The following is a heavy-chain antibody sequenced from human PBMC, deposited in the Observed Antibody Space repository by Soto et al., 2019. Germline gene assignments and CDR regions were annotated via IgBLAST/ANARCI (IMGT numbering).Heavy chain of an antibody. Sequence: SETLSLTCTVSGGSISSYYWSWIRQPPGKGLEWTGYIYYSGSTNYNPSLKSRVTISVDTSKNQFSLKLSSVTAADTAVYYCARDQIVATMDDYYYYGMDVWGQGTTVTVSS. V-gene: IGHV4-59*01. CDR3: ARDQIVATMDDYYYYGMDV. J-gene: IGHJ6*02. CDR2: IYYSGST. D-gene: IGHD5-12*01. CDR1: GGSISSYY.